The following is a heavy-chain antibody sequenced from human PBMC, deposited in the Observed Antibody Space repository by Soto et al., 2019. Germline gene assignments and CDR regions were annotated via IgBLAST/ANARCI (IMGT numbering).Heavy chain of an antibody. CDR3: EKEKDYYLSYGMDV. V-gene: IGHV3-30*18. J-gene: IGHJ6*02. CDR2: ISYDGNTK. Sequence: QVQLVESGGGVVQPGRSLRLSCAASGFPFSNYGMHWVRQAPGKGLEWLAVISYDGNTKYYADSVKGRFTISRDSSKNTVFLQRSSLREEDTAVYHCEKEKDYYLSYGMDVWGQGTTVTVSS. CDR1: GFPFSNYG.